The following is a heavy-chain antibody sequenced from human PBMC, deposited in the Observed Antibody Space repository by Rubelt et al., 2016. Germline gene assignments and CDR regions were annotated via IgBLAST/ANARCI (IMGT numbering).Heavy chain of an antibody. CDR2: INPSGGST. J-gene: IGHJ5*02. CDR1: GYTFTSYY. CDR3: ARMVNDFWSGYHNWFDP. D-gene: IGHD3-3*01. Sequence: QVQLVQSGAEVKKPGASVKVSCKASGYTFTSYYMHWVRQAPGQGLEWMGIINPSGGSTSYAQKFQGRVTITEDKSTSTAYMELSSLRSEDTAVYYCARMVNDFWSGYHNWFDPWGQGTLVTVSS. V-gene: IGHV1-46*01.